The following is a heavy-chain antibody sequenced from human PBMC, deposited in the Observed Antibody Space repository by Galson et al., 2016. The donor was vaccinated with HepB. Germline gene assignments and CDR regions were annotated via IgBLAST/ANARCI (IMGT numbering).Heavy chain of an antibody. D-gene: IGHD3-16*01. J-gene: IGHJ3*01. V-gene: IGHV6-1*01. CDR2: TYYKSKWYN. CDR3: AIDGGAFDV. Sequence: CAISGDSVSRNDAAWNWLRQSPSRGLEWLGRTYYKSKWYNDYAVSLGSRIAISPDTSQNQFSLQLTSVIPEDTAVYFFAIDGGAFDVWGQGTMVTFST. CDR1: GDSVSRNDAA.